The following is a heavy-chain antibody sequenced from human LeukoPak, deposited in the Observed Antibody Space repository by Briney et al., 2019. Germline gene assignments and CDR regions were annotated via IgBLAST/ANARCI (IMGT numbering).Heavy chain of an antibody. J-gene: IGHJ4*02. CDR2: ISYSGST. CDR1: GGSISSRPYD. D-gene: IGHD5-24*01. V-gene: IGHV4-39*01. Sequence: SETLSLTCTVSGGSISSRPYDWGWIRQPPGKGLEYIGSISYSGSTYYNPSLRSRVAISVDTSSNQFSLKLSSVTATDTAVYYCARHLSQGDGTKRGFYYWGQGTLVTVSS. CDR3: ARHLSQGDGTKRGFYY.